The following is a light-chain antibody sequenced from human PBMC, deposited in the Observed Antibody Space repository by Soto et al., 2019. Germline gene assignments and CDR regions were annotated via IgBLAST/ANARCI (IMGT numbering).Light chain of an antibody. CDR1: QSISVH. CDR3: QQSYITPYT. V-gene: IGKV1-39*01. J-gene: IGKJ2*01. CDR2: AAS. Sequence: EIQMTQSPSSLSASVRDTVTITCRASQSISVHLNWYQQKPGEVPKLLIYAASNLHGGVQSRFSGSGSETDFALTISRLHPEDFATYYCQQSYITPYTFGQGTRLEIK.